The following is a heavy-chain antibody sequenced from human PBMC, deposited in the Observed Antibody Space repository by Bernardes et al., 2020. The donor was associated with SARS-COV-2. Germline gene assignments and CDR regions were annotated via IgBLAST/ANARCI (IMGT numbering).Heavy chain of an antibody. Sequence: GGSLRLSCAASGFTFSNAWMSWVRQAPGKGLEWVGRIKSKTDGGTTDYAAPVKGRFTISRDDSKNTLYLQMNSLKTEDTAVYYCTTVTVQYDFWSTYLSYAFDYWGQGTLVTVSS. J-gene: IGHJ4*02. V-gene: IGHV3-15*01. CDR2: IKSKTDGGTT. CDR3: TTVTVQYDFWSTYLSYAFDY. CDR1: GFTFSNAW. D-gene: IGHD3-3*01.